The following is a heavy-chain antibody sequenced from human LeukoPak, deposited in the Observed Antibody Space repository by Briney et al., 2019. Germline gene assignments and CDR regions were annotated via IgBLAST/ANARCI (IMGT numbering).Heavy chain of an antibody. CDR3: ARDRGYCSSTSCYRFRFDP. CDR1: GFTFSSHD. Sequence: GGSLRLSCAASGFTFSSHDMHWVRQAPGKGLEWVAIISYDGGKKDYADSVKGRFTISRDNSKNSLYLQMNSLRPEDTAVYYCARDRGYCSSTSCYRFRFDPWGQGTLVTVSS. CDR2: ISYDGGKK. J-gene: IGHJ5*02. D-gene: IGHD2-2*02. V-gene: IGHV3-30*03.